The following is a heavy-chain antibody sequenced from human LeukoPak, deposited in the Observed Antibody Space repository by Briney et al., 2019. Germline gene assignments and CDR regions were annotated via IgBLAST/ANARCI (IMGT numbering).Heavy chain of an antibody. J-gene: IGHJ4*02. Sequence: PGGSLRLSCAASGFTFSTYWMFWVRQAPGKGLEWLASIKNDGSDIYYEDSVKGRFTISRDNAKNSLYLQLNSLRAEDTAVYFCARDHLAGWAPEYWGQGTLVTVSS. V-gene: IGHV3-7*01. CDR3: ARDHLAGWAPEY. D-gene: IGHD6-19*01. CDR1: GFTFSTYW. CDR2: IKNDGSDI.